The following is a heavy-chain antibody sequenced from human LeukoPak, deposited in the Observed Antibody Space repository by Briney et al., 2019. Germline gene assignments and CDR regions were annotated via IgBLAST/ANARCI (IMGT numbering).Heavy chain of an antibody. CDR2: IYYSGST. CDR3: ARAYSGSYQIDY. Sequence: SETLSLTCTVSGGSISSYYWSWIRQPPGKGLEWIGYIYYSGSTYYNPSLKSRVTISVDTSKNQFSLKLSSVTAADTAVYYCARAYSGSYQIDYWGQGTLVTVSS. CDR1: GGSISSYY. V-gene: IGHV4-59*12. D-gene: IGHD1-26*01. J-gene: IGHJ4*02.